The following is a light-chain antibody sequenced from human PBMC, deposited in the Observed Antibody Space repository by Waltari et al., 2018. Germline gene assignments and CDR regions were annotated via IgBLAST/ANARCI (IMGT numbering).Light chain of an antibody. J-gene: IGLJ3*02. Sequence: QSVLTQPPSASATPGQRVIISCSGSTSNIGSNLVNWYQQLPGKAPKLLIYRSDQRPSGVPDRFSGSKSGTSASLAIIGLQSEDEADYYCAAWDDSLNGRWVFGGGTKVTVL. CDR2: RSD. CDR1: TSNIGSNL. V-gene: IGLV1-44*01. CDR3: AAWDDSLNGRWV.